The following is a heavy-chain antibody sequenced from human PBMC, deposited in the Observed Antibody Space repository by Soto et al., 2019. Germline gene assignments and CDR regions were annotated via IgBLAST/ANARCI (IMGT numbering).Heavy chain of an antibody. J-gene: IGHJ4*03. CDR1: GFIFSNYD. V-gene: IGHV3-30*18. D-gene: IGHD5-12*01. Sequence: VQLVESGGGVVQPGRSLRLSCAASGFIFSNYDMHWVRQAPGKGLEWVTVISIDGNNQYYADSVKGRFTVSRDNSKNMLYLQMNRLRPDDPAVYYCAKWLVGRTFDCWGHGTLVTVSS. CDR3: AKWLVGRTFDC. CDR2: ISIDGNNQ.